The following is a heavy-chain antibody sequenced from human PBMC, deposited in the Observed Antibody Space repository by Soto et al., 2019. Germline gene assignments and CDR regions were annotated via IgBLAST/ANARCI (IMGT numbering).Heavy chain of an antibody. V-gene: IGHV4-39*01. Sequence: SETLSLTCTVSGGSISSSSYYWGWIRQPPGKGLEWIGSIYYSGSTYYNPSLKSRVTISVDTSKNQFSLKLSSVTAADTAVYYCARITMVRGVISNGYYYGMDVWGQGTTVTVSS. D-gene: IGHD3-10*01. CDR2: IYYSGST. CDR3: ARITMVRGVISNGYYYGMDV. J-gene: IGHJ6*02. CDR1: GGSISSSSYY.